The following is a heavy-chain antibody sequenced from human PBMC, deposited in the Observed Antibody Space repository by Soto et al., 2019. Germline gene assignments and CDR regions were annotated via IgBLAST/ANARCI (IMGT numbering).Heavy chain of an antibody. CDR2: ISSSSSYI. V-gene: IGHV3-21*01. CDR1: GFTFSSYS. CDR3: ARAGRSSSSFYYYYGMDV. D-gene: IGHD6-6*01. J-gene: IGHJ6*02. Sequence: EVQLVESGGGLVKPGGSLRLSCAASGFTFSSYSMNWVRQAPGKGLEWVSSISSSSSYIYYADSVKGRFTISRENAKNSLYLQMNSLRDEDTAVYYCARAGRSSSSFYYYYGMDVWGQGTTVTVSS.